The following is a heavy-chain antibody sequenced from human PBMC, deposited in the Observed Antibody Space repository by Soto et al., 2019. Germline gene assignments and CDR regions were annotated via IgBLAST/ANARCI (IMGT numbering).Heavy chain of an antibody. V-gene: IGHV1-8*01. CDR3: ARKSYKGGYPYDY. J-gene: IGHJ4*02. Sequence: VASVKVSCKASGYTFTSYDINWVRQATGQGLEWMGWMNPNSGNTGYAQKFQGRVTMTRNTSISTAYMELSSLRSEDTAVYYCARKSYKGGYPYDYWGQGTLVTVSS. CDR1: GYTFTSYD. D-gene: IGHD3-22*01. CDR2: MNPNSGNT.